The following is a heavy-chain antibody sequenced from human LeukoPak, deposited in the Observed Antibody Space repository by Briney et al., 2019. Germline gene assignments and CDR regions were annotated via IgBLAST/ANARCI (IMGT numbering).Heavy chain of an antibody. CDR2: ISAYNGDT. Sequence: ASVKVSCKASGYTFTNFGISWVRQAPGQGLEWMGWISAYNGDTNYAQKVQGRVTMTTDTSTSTAYMDLRSLRFDDTAVYYCATALGSMVREDGWFDPWGQGTLVTVSS. V-gene: IGHV1-18*01. D-gene: IGHD3-10*01. J-gene: IGHJ5*02. CDR3: ATALGSMVREDGWFDP. CDR1: GYTFTNFG.